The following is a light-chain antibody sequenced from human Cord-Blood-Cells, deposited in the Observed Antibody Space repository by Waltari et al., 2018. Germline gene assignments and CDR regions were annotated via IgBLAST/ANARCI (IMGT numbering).Light chain of an antibody. CDR3: QTWGTGIQV. CDR2: LNSDGSH. CDR1: SGHSSYA. J-gene: IGLJ3*02. Sequence: QLVLTQSPSASASLGASVKLTCTLTSGHSSYALACHQQQPEKGPRYLMKLNSDGSHSKGDGIPDRFSGSSSGAERYLTISSLQSEDEADYYCQTWGTGIQVFGGGTKLTVL. V-gene: IGLV4-69*01.